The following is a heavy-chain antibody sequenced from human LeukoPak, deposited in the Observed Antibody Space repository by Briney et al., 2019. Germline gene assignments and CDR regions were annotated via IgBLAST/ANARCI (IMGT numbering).Heavy chain of an antibody. CDR3: ARVTPGTNDYYYYYGMDV. D-gene: IGHD2-8*01. CDR2: IYSGGST. Sequence: GGSLRLSCAASGFTFSDYYMSWIRQAPGKGLEWVSLIYSGGSTYYADSVKGRFTISRDNSKNTLYLQMNSLTAEDTAVYYCARVTPGTNDYYYYYGMDVWGQGTTVTVSS. V-gene: IGHV3-66*01. CDR1: GFTFSDYY. J-gene: IGHJ6*02.